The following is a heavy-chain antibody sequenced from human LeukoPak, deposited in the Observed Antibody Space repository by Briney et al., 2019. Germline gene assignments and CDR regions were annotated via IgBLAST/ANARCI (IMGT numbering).Heavy chain of an antibody. J-gene: IGHJ4*02. V-gene: IGHV3-21*01. Sequence: GGSLRLSCVASGFSFSGYSINWVRQAPGKGLEWVSSTSPSRSYIYYADSVKGRFTISRDNAKNSLYLQMNSLRAEDTAVYYCARGRGCSSMSCYPDYWGQGTLVTVSS. CDR3: ARGRGCSSMSCYPDY. D-gene: IGHD2-2*01. CDR2: TSPSRSYI. CDR1: GFSFSGYS.